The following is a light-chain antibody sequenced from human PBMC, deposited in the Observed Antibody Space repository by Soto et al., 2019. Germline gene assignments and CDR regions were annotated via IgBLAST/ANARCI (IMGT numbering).Light chain of an antibody. CDR3: SSYTSNTTPV. V-gene: IGLV2-14*01. CDR2: EVS. Sequence: QSVLTQPASVSGSPGQSITISCTGTSSDIGGYNFVSWYQLHPGKAPKLMIYEVSNRPSGVSNRFSGSKSGNTASLTISGLQAEDEADYYCSSYTSNTTPVFGGGTKLTVL. J-gene: IGLJ2*01. CDR1: SSDIGGYNF.